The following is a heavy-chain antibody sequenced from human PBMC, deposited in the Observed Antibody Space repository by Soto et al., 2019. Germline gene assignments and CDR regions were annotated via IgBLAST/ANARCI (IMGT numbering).Heavy chain of an antibody. CDR1: GGSFSGYY. CDR2: INHSGST. CDR3: ARGHRDCSCGSCQREHAFDI. D-gene: IGHD2-15*01. Sequence: SETLSLTCAVYGGSFSGYYWSWIRQPPGKGLEWIGEINHSGSTNYNPSLKSRVTISVDTSKNQFSLKLSSVTAADTAVYYCARGHRDCSCGSCQREHAFDIWGQGTMVTVSS. J-gene: IGHJ3*02. V-gene: IGHV4-34*01.